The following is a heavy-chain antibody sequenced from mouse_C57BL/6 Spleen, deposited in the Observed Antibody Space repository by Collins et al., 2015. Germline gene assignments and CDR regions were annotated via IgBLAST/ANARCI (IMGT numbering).Heavy chain of an antibody. J-gene: IGHJ1*03. D-gene: IGHD4-1*01. CDR3: ARLTGEWYFDV. CDR1: GYTFTDYY. V-gene: IGHV1-26*01. Sequence: EVQLQQSGPELVKPGASVKISCKASGYTFTDYYMNWVKQSHGKSLEWIGDINPNNGGTSYNQKLKGKATLTVDKSSSTAYMELRSLTSEDSAVYYCARLTGEWYFDVWGTGTTVTVSS. CDR2: INPNNGGT.